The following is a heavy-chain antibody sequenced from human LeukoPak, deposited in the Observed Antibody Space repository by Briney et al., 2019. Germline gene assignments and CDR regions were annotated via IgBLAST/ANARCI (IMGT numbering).Heavy chain of an antibody. V-gene: IGHV3-53*05. Sequence: PGGSLRLSCAASGFTVSSIHMVWVRQAPGKGLEWVSVTYTGGNSYYADSVKGRFIISRDISKNTLYLQMNSLRAEDTAVYYCARERQLERRYYYYYYGMDVWGQGTTVTVSS. D-gene: IGHD1-1*01. J-gene: IGHJ6*02. CDR2: TYTGGNS. CDR3: ARERQLERRYYYYYYGMDV. CDR1: GFTVSSIH.